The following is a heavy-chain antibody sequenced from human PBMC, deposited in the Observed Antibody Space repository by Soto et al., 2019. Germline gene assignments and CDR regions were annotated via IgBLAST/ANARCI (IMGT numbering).Heavy chain of an antibody. CDR1: GGYISSYY. CDR2: IYYSGST. J-gene: IGHJ4*02. V-gene: IGHV4-59*01. Sequence: SETLSLTCTVSGGYISSYYWSWIRQPPGKGLEWIGYIYYSGSTNYNPSLKSRVTISVDTSKNQFSLKLSSVTAADTAVYYCARDGDYYGSGSYYRYFDYWGQGTLVTVSS. D-gene: IGHD3-10*01. CDR3: ARDGDYYGSGSYYRYFDY.